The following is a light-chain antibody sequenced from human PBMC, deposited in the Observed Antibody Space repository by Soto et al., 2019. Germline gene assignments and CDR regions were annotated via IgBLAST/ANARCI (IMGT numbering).Light chain of an antibody. V-gene: IGKV1-39*01. CDR1: SSY. Sequence: SSYVSWDQQKPGKTPKLRIYAATSKQRGGQSRISGSGSGTDFISTISSLEPGDCATYYCDKSYSTPGTWGQGTKVDIK. J-gene: IGKJ1*01. CDR2: AAT. CDR3: DKSYSTPGT.